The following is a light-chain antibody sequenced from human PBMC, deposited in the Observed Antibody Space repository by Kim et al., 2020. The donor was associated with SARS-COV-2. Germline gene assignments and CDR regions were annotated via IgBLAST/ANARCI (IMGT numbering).Light chain of an antibody. CDR1: KLGDKY. V-gene: IGLV3-1*01. CDR3: QAWDSSTA. J-gene: IGLJ2*01. Sequence: ELTQPPSVSVSPGQTASITCSGDKLGDKYACWYQQKPGQSPVLVIYQDSKRPSGIPERFSGSNSGNTATLTISGTQAMDEADYYCQAWDSSTAFGGGTQ. CDR2: QDS.